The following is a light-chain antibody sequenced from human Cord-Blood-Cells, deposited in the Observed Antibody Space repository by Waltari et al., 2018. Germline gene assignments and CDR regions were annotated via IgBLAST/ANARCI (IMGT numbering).Light chain of an antibody. J-gene: IGLJ3*02. V-gene: IGLV4-69*01. CDR2: LNSDGSH. CDR3: QTWGTGIWV. Sequence: QLVLTQSPSASASLGASVKLTCTLSSGHRSYAIAWPHQQPEKGPRYLMKLNSDGSHSKGDGIPDRFSGSSSGAERYLTISSLQSEDEADYYCQTWGTGIWVFGGGTKLTVL. CDR1: SGHRSYA.